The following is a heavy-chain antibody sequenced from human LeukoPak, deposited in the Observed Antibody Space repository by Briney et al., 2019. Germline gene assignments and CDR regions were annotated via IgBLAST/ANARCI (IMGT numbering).Heavy chain of an antibody. D-gene: IGHD3-22*01. V-gene: IGHV4-34*01. CDR1: GGSFSGYY. Sequence: PETLSLTCAVYGGSFSGYYWSWIRQPPGKGLEWIGEINHSGSTNYNPSLKSRVTISVDTSKNQFSLKLSSVTAADTAVYYCARRGSSGYYYYYYYMDVWGKGTTVTV. CDR3: ARRGSSGYYYYYYYMDV. J-gene: IGHJ6*03. CDR2: INHSGST.